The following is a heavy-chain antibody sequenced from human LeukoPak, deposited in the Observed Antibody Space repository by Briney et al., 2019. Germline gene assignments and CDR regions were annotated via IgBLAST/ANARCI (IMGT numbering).Heavy chain of an antibody. CDR2: ISSSSSCI. V-gene: IGHV3-21*01. Sequence: PGGSLRLSCAASGFTFSSYSMNWVRQAPGKGLEWVSSISSSSSCIYYADSVKGRFTISRDNAKNSLYLQMNSLRAEDTAVYYCARIPSLIVGGFDYWGQGTLVTVSS. J-gene: IGHJ4*02. CDR3: ARIPSLIVGGFDY. CDR1: GFTFSSYS. D-gene: IGHD2-15*01.